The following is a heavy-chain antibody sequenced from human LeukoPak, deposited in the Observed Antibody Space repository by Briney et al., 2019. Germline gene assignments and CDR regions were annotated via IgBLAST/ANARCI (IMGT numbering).Heavy chain of an antibody. J-gene: IGHJ5*02. CDR3: ARGLAAVSGFDP. V-gene: IGHV4-34*01. CDR2: INHSGST. Sequence: PSETLSLTCAVYGGSFSGYYWSWIRQPPGKGLEWIGEINHSGSTNYNPSLKSRVTISVDTSKNQFSLKLSSVTAADTAVYYCARGLAAVSGFDPWGQGTLVTVSS. D-gene: IGHD6-13*01. CDR1: GGSFSGYY.